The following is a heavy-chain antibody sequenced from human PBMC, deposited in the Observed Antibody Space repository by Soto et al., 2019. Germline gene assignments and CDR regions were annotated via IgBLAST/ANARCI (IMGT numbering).Heavy chain of an antibody. J-gene: IGHJ5*02. V-gene: IGHV4-39*01. D-gene: IGHD2-21*02. CDR3: ARHEGGSDCGGDCQTMGWFDP. CDR2: IYYSGST. Sequence: QLQLQESGPGLVKPSETLSLTCTVSGGSISSSSYYWGWIRQPPGKGLEWIGSIYYSGSTYYNPSLKSRVTISVDTSKNQFSLKLSSVTAADTAVYYCARHEGGSDCGGDCQTMGWFDPWGQGTLVTVSS. CDR1: GGSISSSSYY.